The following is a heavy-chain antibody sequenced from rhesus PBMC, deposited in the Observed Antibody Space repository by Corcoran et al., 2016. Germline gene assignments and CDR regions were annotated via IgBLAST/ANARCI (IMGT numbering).Heavy chain of an antibody. CDR3: ARDGGSWKGYFDY. CDR2: IYCSSGST. CDR1: GYSISSGYD. J-gene: IGHJ4*01. V-gene: IGHV4-76*01. Sequence: QVQLQESGPGVVKPSETLSLTCAVSGYSISSGYDWSWIRQPPGKGLEWIGYIYCSSGSTNYNPSLKNRVTISKDTSKNQFSLKRSSVTAADTAVYYCARDGGSWKGYFDYWGQGVLVTVSS. D-gene: IGHD6-25*01.